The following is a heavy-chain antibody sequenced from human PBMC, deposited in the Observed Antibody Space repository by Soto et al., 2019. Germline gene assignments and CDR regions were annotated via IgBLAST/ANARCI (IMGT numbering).Heavy chain of an antibody. Sequence: SVKVSCKASGGTFSSYAISWVRQAPGQGLEWMGGIIPIFGTANYAQKFQGRVTITADKSTSTAYKELSSLRSEDTAVYYCATSSSWKNWFDPWGQGTLVTVSS. D-gene: IGHD6-13*01. V-gene: IGHV1-69*06. J-gene: IGHJ5*02. CDR1: GGTFSSYA. CDR3: ATSSSWKNWFDP. CDR2: IIPIFGTA.